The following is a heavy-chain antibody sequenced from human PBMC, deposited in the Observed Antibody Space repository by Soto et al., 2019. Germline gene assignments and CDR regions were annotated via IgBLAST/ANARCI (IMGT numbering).Heavy chain of an antibody. J-gene: IGHJ6*04. D-gene: IGHD2-2*01. CDR3: ARIVVPAAVYFYYVMDV. Sequence: LGPALKISCKGPVESDTSYRMCSEHQMPGKGLEWMGIIYPGDSDTSYSPSFQGQVTISADKSISTAYLQWSSLKASDTAMHYCARIVVPAAVYFYYVMDVWGNGTTVTVSS. CDR2: IYPGDSDT. CDR1: VESDTSYR. V-gene: IGHV5-51*07.